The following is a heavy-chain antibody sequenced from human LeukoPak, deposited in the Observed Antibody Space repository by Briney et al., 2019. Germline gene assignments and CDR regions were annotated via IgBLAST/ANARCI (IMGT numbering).Heavy chain of an antibody. V-gene: IGHV3-23*01. Sequence: GASLRLSCAASGFTFSSYAMSWVRQAPGKGLEWVSAISGSGGSTYYADSVKGRIAISRDNSKNTLYLQMNSLRAEDTAVYYCAKAVPYYDFWSGYSGGWFDPWGQGTLVTVSS. CDR1: GFTFSSYA. CDR3: AKAVPYYDFWSGYSGGWFDP. CDR2: ISGSGGST. D-gene: IGHD3-3*01. J-gene: IGHJ5*02.